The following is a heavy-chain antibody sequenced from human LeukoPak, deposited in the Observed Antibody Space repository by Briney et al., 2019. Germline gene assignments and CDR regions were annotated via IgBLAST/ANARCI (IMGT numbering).Heavy chain of an antibody. D-gene: IGHD3-22*01. J-gene: IGHJ4*02. CDR1: GFTVSSNY. CDR2: IYSGGST. V-gene: IGHV3-66*02. CDR3: ARDLYDSSGQPNDY. Sequence: GGSLRLSCAASGFTVSSNYMSWVRQAPGKGLEGVSVIYSGGSTYYADSVKGRFTISRDNSKNTLYIQTNSLRAEDTAVYYCARDLYDSSGQPNDYWGQGTLVTVSS.